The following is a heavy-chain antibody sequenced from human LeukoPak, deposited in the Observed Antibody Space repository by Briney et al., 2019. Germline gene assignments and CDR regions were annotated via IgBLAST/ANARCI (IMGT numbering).Heavy chain of an antibody. Sequence: GGSLRLSCAASGFIFSTYTMNWVRQAPGKGLEWVSYISSSSDTIYYADSVKGRFTISRDNAKNSLYLQMNSLRAEDTAVYYCATNAYYYDSSGYYPHDYWGQGTLVTVSS. CDR1: GFIFSTYT. D-gene: IGHD3-22*01. CDR2: ISSSSDTI. CDR3: ATNAYYYDSSGYYPHDY. J-gene: IGHJ4*02. V-gene: IGHV3-48*01.